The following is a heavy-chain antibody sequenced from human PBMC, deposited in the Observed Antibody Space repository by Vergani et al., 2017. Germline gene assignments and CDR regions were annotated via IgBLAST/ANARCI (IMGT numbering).Heavy chain of an antibody. D-gene: IGHD6-19*01. V-gene: IGHV4-39*01. CDR3: ARHSTVEWLVKLGWIDP. J-gene: IGHJ5*02. CDR2: IYYSGST. CDR1: GASIRSSNYY. Sequence: QLQLQESGPGLVKPSATLSLTCSVSGASIRSSNYYWGWIRQPPGKGLEWIASIYYSGSTYYNPSLKSRVTISVDTSKNQFSLTLSSVTAADTAVYFCARHSTVEWLVKLGWIDPWVQGILVTVSS.